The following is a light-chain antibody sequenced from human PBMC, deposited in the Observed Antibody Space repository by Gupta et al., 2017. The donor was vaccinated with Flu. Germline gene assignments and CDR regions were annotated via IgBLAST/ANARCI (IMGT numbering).Light chain of an antibody. Sequence: QSVLTQPPSVSAAPGQKVTISCSGSNSNIGNNFVSWYQQLPGTAPKLLIYDSNRRPSGSPDRFSGSKSGTSATLGITGLQTEDEAEYYCGTWESSRSGGWVFGGGTKVTVL. J-gene: IGLJ3*02. V-gene: IGLV1-51*01. CDR1: NSNIGNNF. CDR3: GTWESSRSGGWV. CDR2: DSN.